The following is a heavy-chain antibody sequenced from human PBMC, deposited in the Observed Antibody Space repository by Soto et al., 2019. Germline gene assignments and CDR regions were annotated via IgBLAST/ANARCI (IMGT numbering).Heavy chain of an antibody. CDR1: GFIFSANY. J-gene: IGHJ4*02. CDR3: ARVGLSAADFDY. V-gene: IGHV3-11*01. D-gene: IGHD6-25*01. CDR2: IGGTSNVI. Sequence: QVQLVESGGALVEPGGSPRLSCEASGFIFSANYMTWIRQAPGKGLEWVSYIGGTSNVIYYADSVKGRFTISRDNAKNSLYLQMNSLRAEDTAVYYCARVGLSAADFDYWGQGAPVTVSS.